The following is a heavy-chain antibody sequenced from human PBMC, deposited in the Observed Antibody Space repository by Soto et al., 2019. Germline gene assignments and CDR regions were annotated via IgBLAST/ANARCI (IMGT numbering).Heavy chain of an antibody. Sequence: QVQLIQYGAEVKKPGASVKVSCKVSGYSLTESSMHWVRQAPGKGLECMGGFDPEDGEKIYAQKFQGRVNMTEDTSTNTAYIDLSSLRSEDTAVYYCATSTAAALRYYYLLMDVWGQVNTVTVSS. V-gene: IGHV1-24*01. CDR2: FDPEDGEK. CDR3: ATSTAAALRYYYLLMDV. D-gene: IGHD2-21*02. CDR1: GYSLTESS. J-gene: IGHJ6*02.